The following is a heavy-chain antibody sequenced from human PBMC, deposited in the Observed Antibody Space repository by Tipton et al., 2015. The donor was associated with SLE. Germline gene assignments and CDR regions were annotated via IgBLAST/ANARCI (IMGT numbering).Heavy chain of an antibody. Sequence: TLSLTCTLSGGSISTYYWSWIRQPPGKGLEWIGYIYYSGTTNNNPSLKSRVTISVDTSKNQFPLKLSSVTAADTAVYYCAGEVGDDAFDIWGQGTMVTVSS. J-gene: IGHJ3*02. CDR1: GGSISTYY. V-gene: IGHV4-59*12. CDR2: IYYSGTT. D-gene: IGHD1-26*01. CDR3: AGEVGDDAFDI.